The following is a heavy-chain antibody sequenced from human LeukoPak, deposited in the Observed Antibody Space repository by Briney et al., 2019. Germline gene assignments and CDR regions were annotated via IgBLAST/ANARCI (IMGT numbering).Heavy chain of an antibody. Sequence: GGSLRLSCAASGFTFSTYDMHWVRQVTGKGLEWVSAINTVGDTYYVDTVKGRFTISRENAKNSLYLQMNSLRAGDTAVYHFARVGVGTGWNEIDYWGQETLVTVSS. CDR1: GFTFSTYD. V-gene: IGHV3-13*01. CDR3: ARVGVGTGWNEIDY. CDR2: INTVGDT. D-gene: IGHD1-1*01. J-gene: IGHJ4*02.